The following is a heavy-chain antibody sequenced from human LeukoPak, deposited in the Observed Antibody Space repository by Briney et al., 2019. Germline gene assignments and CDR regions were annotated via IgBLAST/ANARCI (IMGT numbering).Heavy chain of an antibody. D-gene: IGHD3-3*01. Sequence: GGSLRLSCAASGFTFSSYSMNWVRQAPGKGLEWVSSISSSSSYIYYADSVKGRFTISRDNAKNSLYLQMNSLRAEDTAVYYCARMRNDFWSGYYRAWYFDYWGQGTLVTVSS. CDR2: ISSSSSYI. V-gene: IGHV3-21*01. CDR3: ARMRNDFWSGYYRAWYFDY. CDR1: GFTFSSYS. J-gene: IGHJ4*02.